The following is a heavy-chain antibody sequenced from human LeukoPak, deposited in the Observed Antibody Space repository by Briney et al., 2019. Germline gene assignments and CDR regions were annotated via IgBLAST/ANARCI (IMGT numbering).Heavy chain of an antibody. Sequence: GASVKLSCKASGGTFSSYAISWVRQAPGPGLEWMGRIIPIFGTANYAQKFQGRVTITTDESTSTAYMELSSLRSEDTAVYYCARVFREYSYGNAWFDPWGQGTLVTVSS. D-gene: IGHD5-18*01. V-gene: IGHV1-69*05. CDR3: ARVFREYSYGNAWFDP. CDR1: GGTFSSYA. CDR2: IIPIFGTA. J-gene: IGHJ5*02.